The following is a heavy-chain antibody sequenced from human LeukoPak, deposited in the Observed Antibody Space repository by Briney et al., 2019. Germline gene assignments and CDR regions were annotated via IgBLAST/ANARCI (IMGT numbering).Heavy chain of an antibody. V-gene: IGHV1-58*01. CDR3: AVDVEEHSGSNYMDV. CDR1: GFTFTSSA. CDR2: IVVGSGNT. J-gene: IGHJ6*03. D-gene: IGHD3-10*01. Sequence: ASVKVSCKASGFTFTSSAVQWVRQARGQRLEWIGWIVVGSGNTNYAQKFQERVTIARDMSTSTAYMELSSLRSEDTAVYYCAVDVEEHSGSNYMDVWGKGTTVTVSS.